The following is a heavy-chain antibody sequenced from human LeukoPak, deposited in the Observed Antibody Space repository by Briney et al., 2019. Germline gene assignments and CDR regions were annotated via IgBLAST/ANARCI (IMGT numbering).Heavy chain of an antibody. CDR3: ARDRDYGGNSAPR. D-gene: IGHD4-17*01. CDR2: INPNSGGT. CDR1: GYTFTSYG. J-gene: IGHJ4*02. Sequence: ASVKVSCKASGYTFTSYGISWVRQAPGQGLEWMGWINPNSGGTNYAQKFQGRVTMTRDTSISTAYMELSRLRSDDTAVYYCARDRDYGGNSAPRWGQGTLVTVSS. V-gene: IGHV1-2*02.